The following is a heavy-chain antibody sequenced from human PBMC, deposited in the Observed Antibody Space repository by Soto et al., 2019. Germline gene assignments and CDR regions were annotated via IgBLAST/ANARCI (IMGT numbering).Heavy chain of an antibody. CDR3: ARPPTSNLDAFEV. V-gene: IGHV4-39*01. J-gene: IGHJ3*01. D-gene: IGHD7-27*01. CDR2: IYYSGST. CDR1: GGSLRNSNYF. Sequence: SETLSLTCTVSGGSLRNSNYFWGWIRQPPGKGLEWIGSIYYSGSTYYNPSLKSRVTISSDTSKNQFSLKLNSVTAADTAVYYCARPPTSNLDAFEVWGQGTMVTVSS.